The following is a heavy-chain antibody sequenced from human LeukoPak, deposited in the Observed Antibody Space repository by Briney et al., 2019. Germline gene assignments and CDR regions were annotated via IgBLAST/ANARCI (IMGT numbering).Heavy chain of an antibody. CDR3: ARHPRSCSGGGTCYSWFDA. D-gene: IGHD2-15*01. V-gene: IGHV4-59*08. Sequence: SETLSLTCSVSGDSISSYYWSWIRQPPGKGLEWIGYICSSGGTKYNPSLKSRVTISIDTSRNQFSLTVHSVTAADTAMYYCARHPRSCSGGGTCYSWFDASGQGTLVTVSS. J-gene: IGHJ5*02. CDR2: ICSSGGT. CDR1: GDSISSYY.